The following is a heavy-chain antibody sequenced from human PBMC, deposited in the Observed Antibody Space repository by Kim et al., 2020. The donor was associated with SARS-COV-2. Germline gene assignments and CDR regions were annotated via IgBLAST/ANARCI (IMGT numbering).Heavy chain of an antibody. Sequence: GSNEVYGDSVKGRFTISRDDSNNMVYLQMNSLRAEDTAVYYCARGTQSFDPWGQGTMVTVSS. J-gene: IGHJ5*02. CDR3: ARGTQSFDP. D-gene: IGHD1-1*01. CDR2: GSNE. V-gene: IGHV3-33*01.